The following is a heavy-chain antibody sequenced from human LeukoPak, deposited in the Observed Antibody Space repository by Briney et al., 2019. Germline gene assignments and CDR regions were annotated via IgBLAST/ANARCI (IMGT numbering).Heavy chain of an antibody. CDR1: VYTFTGYY. CDR2: INPNSGGT. Sequence: ASVKVSCKASVYTFTGYYMHWVRQAPGQGLEWMGRINPNSGGTDYAQKFQGRVTMTRDTSISTAYMDLSRLRSDDTAVYYCARELDFAYYGSGGYHYWGQGTLVTVSS. CDR3: ARELDFAYYGSGGYHY. J-gene: IGHJ4*02. D-gene: IGHD3-10*01. V-gene: IGHV1-2*06.